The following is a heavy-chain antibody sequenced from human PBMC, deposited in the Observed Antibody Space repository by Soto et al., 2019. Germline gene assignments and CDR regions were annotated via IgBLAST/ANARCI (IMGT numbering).Heavy chain of an antibody. CDR1: GDTFSRST. CDR3: ATNSGSGSAHFDN. V-gene: IGHV1-69*02. Sequence: QMVQSGAEVKKPGSSVKVSCTASGDTFSRSTLSWVRQAPGQGLEWMGRTIPILSMSDYAQKFQGRVSITADKSTSTVYMELSRLRSEDTAVYYCATNSGSGSAHFDNWGQGTLVTVSS. J-gene: IGHJ4*02. D-gene: IGHD3-10*01. CDR2: TIPILSMS.